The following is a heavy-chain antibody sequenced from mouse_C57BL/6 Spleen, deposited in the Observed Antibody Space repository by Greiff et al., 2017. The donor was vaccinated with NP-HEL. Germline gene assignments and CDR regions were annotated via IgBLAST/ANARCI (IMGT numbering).Heavy chain of an antibody. D-gene: IGHD1-1*01. CDR1: GYTFTDYE. V-gene: IGHV1-15*01. CDR3: TRSKYYGSSRYCEV. J-gene: IGHJ1*03. CDR2: IDPATGGT. Sequence: QVQLQQSGAELVRPGASVTLSCKASGYTFTDYEMHWVKQTPVHGLEWIGAIDPATGGTSYNQKFKGKAILTADKSSSTAYTELSSLKSEDSAVYDGTRSKYYGSSRYCEVWGTGTTVTVST.